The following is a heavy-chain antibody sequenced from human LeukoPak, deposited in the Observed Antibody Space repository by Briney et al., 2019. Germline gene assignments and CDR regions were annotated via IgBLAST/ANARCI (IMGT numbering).Heavy chain of an antibody. CDR1: GDSISSYY. D-gene: IGHD1-14*01. Sequence: TSETLSLTCTVSGDSISSYYWSWIRQPPGKGLEWIGYIYSSGITNYNPSLKSRVTISTDTSRNQLSLQLTSVTAADTAVHYCARRGNQFDYWGQGTLVTVSS. J-gene: IGHJ4*02. V-gene: IGHV4-4*09. CDR2: IYSSGIT. CDR3: ARRGNQFDY.